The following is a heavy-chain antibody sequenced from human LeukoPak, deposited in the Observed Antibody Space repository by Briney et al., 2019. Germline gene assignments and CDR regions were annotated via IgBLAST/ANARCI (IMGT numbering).Heavy chain of an antibody. J-gene: IGHJ4*02. CDR3: AKFLSRYGSSWPMDY. D-gene: IGHD6-13*01. V-gene: IGHV3-23*01. Sequence: GGSLRLSCAASGFTSSSYAMSWVRQAPGKGLEWVSAISGSGGSTYYADSVKGRFTISRDNSKNTLYLQMNSLRAEDTAVYYCAKFLSRYGSSWPMDYWGQGTLVTVSS. CDR2: ISGSGGST. CDR1: GFTSSSYA.